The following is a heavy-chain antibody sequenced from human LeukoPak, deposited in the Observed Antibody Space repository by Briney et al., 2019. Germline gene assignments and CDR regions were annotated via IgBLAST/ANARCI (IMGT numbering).Heavy chain of an antibody. V-gene: IGHV1-69*04. CDR2: IIPILGIA. CDR3: ARVWVGHCSSTSCYYFDY. Sequence: SVKVSCKASGGTFSSYAISWVRQAPGQGLEWMGRIIPILGIANYAQKFQGRVTITADKSTSTAYMELSSLRSEDTAVYYCARVWVGHCSSTSCYYFDYWGQGTLVTVSS. CDR1: GGTFSSYA. D-gene: IGHD2-2*01. J-gene: IGHJ4*02.